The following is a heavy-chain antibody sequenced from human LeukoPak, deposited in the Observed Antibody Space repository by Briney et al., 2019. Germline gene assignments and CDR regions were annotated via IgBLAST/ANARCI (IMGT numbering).Heavy chain of an antibody. J-gene: IGHJ4*02. CDR3: ARDTVIPYSQVGTTKD. D-gene: IGHD1-26*01. CDR1: GYIFSNYW. Sequence: GGSLRLSCVASGYIFSNYWMNWVRQAPGKGLEWVANINQDGSEKYYVDSVKGRFTISRDNAKNSLYLQMNSLRAEDTAVYYCARDTVIPYSQVGTTKDWGQGTLVTVSS. CDR2: INQDGSEK. V-gene: IGHV3-7*01.